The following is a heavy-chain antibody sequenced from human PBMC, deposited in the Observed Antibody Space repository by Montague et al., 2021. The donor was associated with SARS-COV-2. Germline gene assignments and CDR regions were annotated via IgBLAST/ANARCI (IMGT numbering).Heavy chain of an antibody. J-gene: IGHJ4*02. V-gene: IGHV3-23*03. CDR2: IYSGSSRA. Sequence: SLRLSCAASGFTFSSYAMSWDRQAPGKGLEWVSLIYSGSSRAYYGDSVEGRFTISRDDSKSILYLEMRSLRAEDTALYYCAKSIGHFYASGSYLYDYWGQGTPVTVSS. D-gene: IGHD3-10*01. CDR3: AKSIGHFYASGSYLYDY. CDR1: GFTFSSYA.